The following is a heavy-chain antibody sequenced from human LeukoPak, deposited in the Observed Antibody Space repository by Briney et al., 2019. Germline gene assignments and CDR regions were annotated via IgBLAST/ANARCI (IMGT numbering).Heavy chain of an antibody. D-gene: IGHD1-26*01. V-gene: IGHV3-23*01. CDR3: AREDSGNYYFDF. CDR2: ISGSGGFT. J-gene: IGHJ4*02. Sequence: PGGSLRLSCAASGXSFSSYTMSWVRQAPGKGLEWVSAISGSGGFTYYADSVKGRFTISRDNSKNTLFLQMNSLRAEDTAVYYCAREDSGNYYFDFWGQGTLVTVSS. CDR1: GXSFSSYT.